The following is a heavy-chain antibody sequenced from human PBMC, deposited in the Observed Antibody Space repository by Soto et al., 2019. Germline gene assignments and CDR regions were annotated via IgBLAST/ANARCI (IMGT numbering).Heavy chain of an antibody. CDR1: GGIFSSYA. Sequence: QGQLVQSGAEVKKPGSSVKVSCKASGGIFSSYAISWVRQAPGQGLEWMGGIIPIFGTANYAQKFQVRVTITADESTNTAYRDLSSLTSEDSAIYYFASGGSGYVCFNESWGQGTLVTVSS. V-gene: IGHV1-69*01. CDR2: IIPIFGTA. D-gene: IGHD3-22*01. CDR3: ASGGSGYVCFNES. J-gene: IGHJ5*02.